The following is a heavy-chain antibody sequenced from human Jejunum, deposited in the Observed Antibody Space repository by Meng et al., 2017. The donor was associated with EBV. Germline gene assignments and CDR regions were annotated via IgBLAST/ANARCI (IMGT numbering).Heavy chain of an antibody. Sequence: QLHLQESGPRLVKPSETLSVTCDVPGASLSSGHWWSWVRQPPGKGLEWIGEHGGTRNYNPSLRSRVTISLDYSKNQFSLTLSSVTAADTAVYYCATFNSGSYKYHCDHWGRGILVTVSS. V-gene: IGHV4-4*02. CDR1: GASLSSGHW. CDR3: ATFNSGSYKYHCDH. J-gene: IGHJ4*02. D-gene: IGHD6-19*01. CDR2: HGGTR.